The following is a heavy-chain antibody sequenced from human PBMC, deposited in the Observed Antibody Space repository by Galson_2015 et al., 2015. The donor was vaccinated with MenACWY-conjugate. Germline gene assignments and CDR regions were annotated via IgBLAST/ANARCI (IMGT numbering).Heavy chain of an antibody. J-gene: IGHJ6*03. Sequence: TLSLTCSVSGASLSSGGYYWSWIRQHPGKGLEWIGHIHYSGRNYCNPSLQSRISMSVDTSKNQFSLTLTSVTAADTAVYYCARDGYCGGDCFSTDRAYYYYMDV. CDR2: IHYSGRN. CDR3: ARDGYCGGDCFSTDRAYYYYMDV. D-gene: IGHD2-21*01. V-gene: IGHV4-31*03. CDR1: GASLSSGGYY.